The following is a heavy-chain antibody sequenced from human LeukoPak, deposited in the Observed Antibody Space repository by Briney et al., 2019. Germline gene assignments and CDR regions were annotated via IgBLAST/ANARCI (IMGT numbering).Heavy chain of an antibody. D-gene: IGHD3-3*01. Sequence: PEGSLRLSCETSGFTFRSYAMNWVRQAPGKGLEWVSAISSSGHSTYYVDSVKGRFTVSRDNSKNTLYLQMDSPRADDTAVYYCAKDSRRDHYDFVGPGLSCYYGVDVWGRGTPVIVSS. V-gene: IGHV3-23*01. CDR2: ISSSGHST. J-gene: IGHJ6*02. CDR1: GFTFRSYA. CDR3: AKDSRRDHYDFVGPGLSCYYGVDV.